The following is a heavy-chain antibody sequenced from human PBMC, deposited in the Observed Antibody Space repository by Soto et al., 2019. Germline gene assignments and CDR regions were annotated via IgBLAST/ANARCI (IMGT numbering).Heavy chain of an antibody. Sequence: GGSLRLSCAASGFTFSNYAMTWVRQAPGKGLEWVSGITGSGGDTYYADSVKGRFTISRDNSKNTLYLQMNSLRAEDTAVYYCAKCRPYSTSSSLDYWGQGILVTVSS. D-gene: IGHD6-6*01. CDR2: ITGSGGDT. V-gene: IGHV3-23*01. CDR3: AKCRPYSTSSSLDY. CDR1: GFTFSNYA. J-gene: IGHJ4*02.